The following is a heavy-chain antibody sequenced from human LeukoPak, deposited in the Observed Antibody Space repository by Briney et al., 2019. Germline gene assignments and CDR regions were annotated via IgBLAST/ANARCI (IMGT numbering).Heavy chain of an antibody. J-gene: IGHJ4*02. CDR3: ARALPSSGYFEFDY. CDR2: MNPNSGNT. Sequence: GASVKVSCKASGYTFTSYDVNWVRQATGQGLEWIGWMNPNSGNTGYAQKFQGRVTMTRDTSISTAYMELGSLRSEDTAVYYCARALPSSGYFEFDYWGQGTLVTVSS. D-gene: IGHD3-22*01. CDR1: GYTFTSYD. V-gene: IGHV1-8*01.